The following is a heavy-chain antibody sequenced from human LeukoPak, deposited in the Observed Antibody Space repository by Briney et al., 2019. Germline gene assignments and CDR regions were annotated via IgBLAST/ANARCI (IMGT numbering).Heavy chain of an antibody. CDR2: IKQDGSEK. J-gene: IGHJ4*02. D-gene: IGHD5-12*01. CDR3: ASPRGYGYYFDY. V-gene: IGHV3-7*01. CDR1: GFTFSSYW. Sequence: PGGSLRLSCAASGFTFSSYWMSWVRQAPGKGLEWVANIKQDGSEKYYVDSVKGQFTISRDNAKNSLYLQMNSLRAEDTAVYHCASPRGYGYYFDYWGQGTLVTVSS.